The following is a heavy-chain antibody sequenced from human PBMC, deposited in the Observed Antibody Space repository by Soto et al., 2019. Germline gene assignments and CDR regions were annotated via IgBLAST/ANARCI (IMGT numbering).Heavy chain of an antibody. V-gene: IGHV4-39*01. J-gene: IGHJ6*03. CDR1: GGSISSSSYY. D-gene: IGHD3-3*01. Sequence: QLQLQESGPGLVKPSETLSLTCTVSGGSISSSSYYWGWIRQPPGKGLEWIGSIYYSGSTYYNPSRKRRVTIAVDTSKNQFSLKLSSVTAADTAVYYWARHVRYYDFWSGYFYMDVWGKGTTVTVSS. CDR3: ARHVRYYDFWSGYFYMDV. CDR2: IYYSGST.